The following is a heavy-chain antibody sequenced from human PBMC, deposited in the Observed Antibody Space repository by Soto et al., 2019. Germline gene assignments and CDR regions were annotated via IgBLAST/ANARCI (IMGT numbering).Heavy chain of an antibody. CDR2: INPTDSDT. CDR3: ARQWNFDY. V-gene: IGHV5-51*01. D-gene: IGHD5-12*01. J-gene: IGHJ4*02. CDR1: GYIFTTYW. Sequence: EVQLVQSGAEVKTPGESLKISCKASGYIFTTYWIAWVRQVPGKGLEWIGIINPTDSDTRYSPSFQGQVTISADKSISTTYLQWSSLKASGTAMYYCARQWNFDYWGQGTLVTVSS.